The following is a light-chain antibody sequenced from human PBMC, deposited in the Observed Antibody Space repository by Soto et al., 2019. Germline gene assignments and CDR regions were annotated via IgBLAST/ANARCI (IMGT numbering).Light chain of an antibody. CDR3: QQYNTYV. CDR1: QSIASW. V-gene: IGKV1-5*01. CDR2: DAS. Sequence: DIQMTQSPSTLSASVGDRVTITCRASQSIASWLAWYQKKPGKATELLIYDASSLKSGVPSRFSGSGSGTEFTLTISDLQPGYFATYFCQQYNTYVFGQGTKVDIK. J-gene: IGKJ1*01.